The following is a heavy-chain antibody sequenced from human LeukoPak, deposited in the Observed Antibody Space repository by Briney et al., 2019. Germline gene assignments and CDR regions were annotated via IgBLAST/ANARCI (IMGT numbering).Heavy chain of an antibody. J-gene: IGHJ3*02. D-gene: IGHD2-21*01. CDR1: GFTFSSYW. CDR3: VRGDSSAFDI. CDR2: IDTDGTTT. Sequence: PGGSLRLSCAASGFTFSSYWMHWVRQAPGKGLVWVSHIDTDGTTTTYADSVRGRFTLSRDNAKNTLYLQMNSLRAEDTAVYYCVRGDSSAFDIWGRGTMVTVSS. V-gene: IGHV3-74*01.